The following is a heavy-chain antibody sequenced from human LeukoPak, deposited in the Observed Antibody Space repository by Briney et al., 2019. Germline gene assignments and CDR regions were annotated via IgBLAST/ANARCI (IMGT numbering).Heavy chain of an antibody. D-gene: IGHD3-22*01. J-gene: IGHJ3*02. CDR1: GFAFDDYG. Sequence: PGGSLRLSCAASGFAFDDYGMSWVRQAPGKGLEWVSSISSSSSYIYFADSVKGRFTVSRDNAKNSLNLQMNSLRAEDTAVYYCARADSSGYYLVGGFGIWGQGTMVTVSS. CDR3: ARADSSGYYLVGGFGI. V-gene: IGHV3-21*01. CDR2: ISSSSSYI.